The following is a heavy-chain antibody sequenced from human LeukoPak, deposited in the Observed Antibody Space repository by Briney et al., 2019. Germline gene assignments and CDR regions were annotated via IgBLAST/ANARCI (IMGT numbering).Heavy chain of an antibody. D-gene: IGHD3-10*01. V-gene: IGHV1-8*01. J-gene: IGHJ5*02. CDR1: GYTFTSYD. CDR3: ARGIGFGELFLDWFDP. Sequence: ASVKVSCKASGYTFTSYDINWVRQATGQGLEWMGWMNPNSGNTGYAQKFQGRVTMTRDTSTSTVYMELSSLRSEDTAVYYCARGIGFGELFLDWFDPWGQGTLVTVSS. CDR2: MNPNSGNT.